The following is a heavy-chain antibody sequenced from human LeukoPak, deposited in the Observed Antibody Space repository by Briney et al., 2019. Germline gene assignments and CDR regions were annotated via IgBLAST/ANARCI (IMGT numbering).Heavy chain of an antibody. V-gene: IGHV7-4-1*02. CDR1: GYTFTSYA. CDR3: ARDQIAAAETGADY. J-gene: IGHJ4*02. D-gene: IGHD6-13*01. CDR2: INTNTGNP. Sequence: ASVKVSFKASGYTFTSYAMNWVRQAPGQGLEWMGWINTNTGNPTYAQGFTGRFVFSLDTSVSTAYLQISSLKAEDTAVYYCARDQIAAAETGADYWGQGTLVTVSS.